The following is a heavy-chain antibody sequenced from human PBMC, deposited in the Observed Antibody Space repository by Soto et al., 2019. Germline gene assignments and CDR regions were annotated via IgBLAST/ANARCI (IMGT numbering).Heavy chain of an antibody. D-gene: IGHD2-15*01. CDR1: GGSFSGYY. J-gene: IGHJ4*02. Sequence: SETLSLTCAVYGGSFSGYYWSWIRQPPGKGLEWIGEINHSGSTNYNPSLKSRVTISVDTSKNQFSLKLSSVTAADTAVYYCALLGYCSGGSCYPAHLDYWGQGTLVTVSS. V-gene: IGHV4-34*01. CDR2: INHSGST. CDR3: ALLGYCSGGSCYPAHLDY.